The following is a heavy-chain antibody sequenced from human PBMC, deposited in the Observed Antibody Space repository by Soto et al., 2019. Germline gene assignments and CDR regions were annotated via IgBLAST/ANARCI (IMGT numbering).Heavy chain of an antibody. J-gene: IGHJ4*02. CDR1: GVSISFYY. CDR2: IDSSGST. D-gene: IGHD6-13*01. CDR3: AREGYSSRWNPIDY. V-gene: IGHV4-59*01. Sequence: SEPLSLTCTVSGVSISFYYWSWIRQPPGKGLEWIAYIDSSGSTKYNPSLKSRVTISLDTSRNQLSLKLNSVTAADTAVYYCAREGYSSRWNPIDYWGQGTQVTVSS.